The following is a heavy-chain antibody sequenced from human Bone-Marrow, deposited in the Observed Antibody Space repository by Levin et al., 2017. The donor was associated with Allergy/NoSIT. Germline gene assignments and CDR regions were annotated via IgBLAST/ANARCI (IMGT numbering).Heavy chain of an antibody. CDR3: ARDECSSFSCYHLGWFDP. V-gene: IGHV1-2*02. D-gene: IGHD2-2*01. CDR1: GYTFIDYH. Sequence: GASVKVSCKASGYTFIDYHIHWVRQAPGQGPEWMGWIDPNNGETKYAQKFQGRVTVTTDTSISTAYMELSSLTSDDTAVYYCARDECSSFSCYHLGWFDPWGPGTLVTVSS. CDR2: IDPNNGET. J-gene: IGHJ5*02.